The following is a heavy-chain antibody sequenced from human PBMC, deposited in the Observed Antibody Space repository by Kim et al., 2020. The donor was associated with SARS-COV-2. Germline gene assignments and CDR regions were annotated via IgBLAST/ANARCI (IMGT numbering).Heavy chain of an antibody. D-gene: IGHD3-9*01. CDR3: ARDSTGYYNWYFDL. Sequence: YADSGKGRFTISRDNAKHTLYLQMGSLRAEDMAVYYCARDSTGYYNWYFDLWGRGTLVTVSS. J-gene: IGHJ2*01. V-gene: IGHV3-64*02.